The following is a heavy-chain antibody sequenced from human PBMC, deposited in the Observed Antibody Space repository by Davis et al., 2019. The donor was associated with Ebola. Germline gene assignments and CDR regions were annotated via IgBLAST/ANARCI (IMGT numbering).Heavy chain of an antibody. CDR3: AKDQTLYYYDSSGYYGVSYYFDY. CDR2: ISGSGGST. CDR1: GFTFSSYA. V-gene: IGHV3-23*01. D-gene: IGHD3-22*01. J-gene: IGHJ4*02. Sequence: GGSLRLSCAASGFTFSSYAMSWVRQAPGKGLEWVSAISGSGGSTYYADSVKGRFTISRDNSKNTLYLQMNSLRAEDTAVYYCAKDQTLYYYDSSGYYGVSYYFDYWGQGTLVTVSS.